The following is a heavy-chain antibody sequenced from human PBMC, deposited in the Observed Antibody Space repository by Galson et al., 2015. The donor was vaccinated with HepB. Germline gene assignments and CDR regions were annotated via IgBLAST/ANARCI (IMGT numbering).Heavy chain of an antibody. V-gene: IGHV1-2*04. Sequence: SVKVSCKASGYTFTGYYMHWVRQAPGQGLEWMGWINPNSGGTNYAQKFQGWVTMTRDTSISTAYMELSRLRSDDTAVYYCARDRLRLTGGVGGPTGGYYGMDVWGQGTTVTVSS. D-gene: IGHD2-15*01. J-gene: IGHJ6*02. CDR1: GYTFTGYY. CDR2: INPNSGGT. CDR3: ARDRLRLTGGVGGPTGGYYGMDV.